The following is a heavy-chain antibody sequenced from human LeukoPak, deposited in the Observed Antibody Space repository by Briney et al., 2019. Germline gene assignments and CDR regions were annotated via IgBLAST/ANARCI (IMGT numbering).Heavy chain of an antibody. CDR2: ISTSGEST. Sequence: GGSLRLSCAASGFTFSSYEMNWVRQAPGQGLEWVSAISTSGESTYYADSVKGHFTISRDNSKNTLYLQMNSLRAEDTAIYFCAKGSGNGYGSGPFDYWGQGTLVTVSS. CDR1: GFTFSSYE. V-gene: IGHV3-23*01. CDR3: AKGSGNGYGSGPFDY. D-gene: IGHD3-10*01. J-gene: IGHJ4*02.